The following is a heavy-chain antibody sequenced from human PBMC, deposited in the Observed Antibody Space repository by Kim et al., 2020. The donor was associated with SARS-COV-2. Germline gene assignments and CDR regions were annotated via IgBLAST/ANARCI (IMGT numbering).Heavy chain of an antibody. Sequence: SETLSLTCSVSGGALSDLYWNWVRQPPGRRLEWIGYIHYSGSTKYNPSLKSRVTILGDTSKKQFSLKLNSVTAADTAVYYCVTGVGWLPDHWGQGTLVTV. CDR3: VTGVGWLPDH. J-gene: IGHJ5*02. CDR2: IHYSGST. D-gene: IGHD5-18*01. V-gene: IGHV4-59*11. CDR1: GGALSDLY.